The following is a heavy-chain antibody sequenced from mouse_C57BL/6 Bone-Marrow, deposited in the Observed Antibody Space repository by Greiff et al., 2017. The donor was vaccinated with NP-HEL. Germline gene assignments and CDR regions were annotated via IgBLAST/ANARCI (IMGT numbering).Heavy chain of an antibody. CDR2: IYPGDGDT. CDR1: GYAFSSSW. Sequence: QVQLQQSGPELVKPGASVKISCKASGYAFSSSWMNWVKQRPGKGLEWIGRIYPGDGDTNYNGKFKGKATLTADKSSSTAYMQLSSLTSEDSAVYFCARLKGYYGSLYAMDYWGQGTSVTVSS. V-gene: IGHV1-82*01. CDR3: ARLKGYYGSLYAMDY. D-gene: IGHD1-1*01. J-gene: IGHJ4*01.